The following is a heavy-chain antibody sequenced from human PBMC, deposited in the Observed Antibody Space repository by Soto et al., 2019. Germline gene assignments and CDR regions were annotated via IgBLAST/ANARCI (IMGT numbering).Heavy chain of an antibody. Sequence: GGSLRLSCAASGFSFRSYSMNWVRQAPGKGLEWVSYISSSSSTIYYADSVKGRFTISRDNAKNSLYLQMNSLRDEDTAVYYCARGGCSGGSCYSPFDYWGQGTLVTVSS. V-gene: IGHV3-48*02. CDR3: ARGGCSGGSCYSPFDY. CDR1: GFSFRSYS. CDR2: ISSSSSTI. J-gene: IGHJ4*02. D-gene: IGHD2-15*01.